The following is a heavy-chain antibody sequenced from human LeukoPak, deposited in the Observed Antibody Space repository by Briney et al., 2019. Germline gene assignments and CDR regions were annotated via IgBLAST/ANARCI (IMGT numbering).Heavy chain of an antibody. CDR3: AKGGDHVYYFDY. Sequence: GGSLRLSCEASGFTFSNYWMHWVRQAPGKGLEWVSAISGSGGSTYYADSAKGRFTISRDDSKNTLYLQMNSLRAEDTAVYYCAKGGDHVYYFDYWGQGTLVTVSS. CDR1: GFTFSNYW. CDR2: ISGSGGST. V-gene: IGHV3-23*01. J-gene: IGHJ4*02. D-gene: IGHD2-21*02.